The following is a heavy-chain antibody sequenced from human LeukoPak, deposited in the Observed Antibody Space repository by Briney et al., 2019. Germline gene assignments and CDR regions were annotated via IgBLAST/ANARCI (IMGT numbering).Heavy chain of an antibody. CDR2: IFPADT. CDR1: GYAFSTYW. CDR3: ARLRSYDFHLDY. Sequence: GESLKISCKGSGYAFSTYWIAWVRQMPGKGLEWMGIIFPADTRYSPSFQGQVTISADKSLSTAYLQWSSLKASDTAMYYCARLRSYDFHLDYWGQGTLVTVSS. V-gene: IGHV5-51*01. J-gene: IGHJ4*02. D-gene: IGHD3-3*01.